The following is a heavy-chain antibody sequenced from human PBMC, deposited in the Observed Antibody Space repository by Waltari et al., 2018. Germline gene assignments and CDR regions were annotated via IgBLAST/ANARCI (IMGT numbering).Heavy chain of an antibody. CDR1: GYSIGSGYN. D-gene: IGHD3-16*01. V-gene: IGHV4-38-2*01. CDR3: ARGPRVWDKILLGTSFDY. CDR2: VHNAGSA. J-gene: IGHJ4*02. Sequence: QVQLQESGPGLVKPSETLSLICDVSGYSIGSGYNWGWSRQPPGKGLEWIGSVHNAGSAHYNPSLKSRVTISVGTSRRQFSLRLDSVTAADTAIYYCARGPRVWDKILLGTSFDYWGQGTLVTVPS.